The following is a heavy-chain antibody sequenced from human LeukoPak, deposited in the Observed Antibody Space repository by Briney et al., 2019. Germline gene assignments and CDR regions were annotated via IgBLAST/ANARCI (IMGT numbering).Heavy chain of an antibody. CDR3: AREDTGEGFDY. Sequence: NPGGSLRLSCAASGFTFSSYTMNWVRQAPGKGLEWVSSITGSSSYTYYADSVKGRFTISRDNAKNSLYLQMNSLRAEDTAVYYCAREDTGEGFDYWGQGTLVTVSS. V-gene: IGHV3-21*01. CDR1: GFTFSSYT. J-gene: IGHJ4*02. D-gene: IGHD7-27*01. CDR2: ITGSSSYT.